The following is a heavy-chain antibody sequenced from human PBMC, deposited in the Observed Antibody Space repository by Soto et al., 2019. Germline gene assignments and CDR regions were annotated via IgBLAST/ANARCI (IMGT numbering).Heavy chain of an antibody. CDR1: VFTFSSYS. Sequence: GGSLRLSCSASVFTFSSYSMNWVRQAPGKGLEWVSSISSSSSYIYYADSVKGRFTISRDNAKNSLYLQMNSLRAEDTAVYYCAREGSSSSGLWGMDVWGQGTTVTVSS. D-gene: IGHD6-6*01. V-gene: IGHV3-21*01. CDR2: ISSSSSYI. CDR3: AREGSSSSGLWGMDV. J-gene: IGHJ6*02.